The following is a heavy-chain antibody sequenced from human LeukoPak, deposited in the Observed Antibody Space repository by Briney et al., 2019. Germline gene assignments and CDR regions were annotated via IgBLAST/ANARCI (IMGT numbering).Heavy chain of an antibody. CDR1: GYTFTSYY. D-gene: IGHD6-13*01. Sequence: ASVKVSCKASGYTFTSYYMHWVRQAPGQGLECMGIINPSGGSTSYAQKFQGRVTMTRDTSTSTVYMELSSLRSEDTAVYYCARDGQQLVERSWFDPWGQGTLVTGSS. CDR2: INPSGGST. V-gene: IGHV1-46*01. J-gene: IGHJ5*02. CDR3: ARDGQQLVERSWFDP.